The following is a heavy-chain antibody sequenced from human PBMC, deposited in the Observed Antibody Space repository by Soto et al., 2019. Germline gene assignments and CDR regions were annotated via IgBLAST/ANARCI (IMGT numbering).Heavy chain of an antibody. CDR3: ARDSGDGQEGAFDI. Sequence: SETLSLTCAVSGGSISRGGYSWSWIRQPPGKGLEWIGYIYHSGSTYYNPSLKSRVTISVDRSKNQFSLKLSSVTAADTAVYYCARDSGDGQEGAFDIWGQGTMVTVSS. V-gene: IGHV4-30-2*01. CDR2: IYHSGST. CDR1: GGSISRGGYS. J-gene: IGHJ3*02. D-gene: IGHD3-10*01.